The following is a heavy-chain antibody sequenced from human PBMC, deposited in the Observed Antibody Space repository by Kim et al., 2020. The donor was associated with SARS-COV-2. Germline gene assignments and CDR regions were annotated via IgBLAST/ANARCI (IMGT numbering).Heavy chain of an antibody. CDR1: GFTFSSYW. Sequence: GGSLRLSCAASGFTFSSYWMSWVRQAPGKGLEWVANIKQDGSEKYYVDSVKGRFTISRDNAKNSLYLQMNSLRAEDTAVYYCARSIVVVPAAMCLICFRNWYFDLWGRGTLVTVSS. CDR3: ARSIVVVPAAMCLICFRNWYFDL. D-gene: IGHD2-2*01. CDR2: IKQDGSEK. J-gene: IGHJ2*01. V-gene: IGHV3-7*03.